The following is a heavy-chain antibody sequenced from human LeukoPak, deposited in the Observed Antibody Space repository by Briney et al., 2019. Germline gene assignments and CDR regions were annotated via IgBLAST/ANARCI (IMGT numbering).Heavy chain of an antibody. D-gene: IGHD2-2*01. J-gene: IGHJ6*02. CDR2: ISYDGSNK. CDR3: ARLRLRGSTKVLYGMDV. CDR1: GFTFDDYG. Sequence: GGSLRLSCAASGFTFDDYGMSWVRQAPGKGLEWVAVISYDGSNKYYADSVKGRFTISRDNSKNTLYLQMNSLRAEDTAVYYCARLRLRGSTKVLYGMDVWGQGITVTVSS. V-gene: IGHV3-30*03.